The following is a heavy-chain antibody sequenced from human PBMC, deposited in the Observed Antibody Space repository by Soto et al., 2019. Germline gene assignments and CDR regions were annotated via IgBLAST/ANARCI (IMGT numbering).Heavy chain of an antibody. CDR3: ARDLYSSSWYGPWHYYGMDV. CDR2: IYYSGST. Sequence: SATLSLTCTVSGVSIRSGGYYWSWIRQHPGKGLEWIGYIYYSGSTYYNPSLKSRVTISVDTSKNQFSLKLSSVTAADTAVYYCARDLYSSSWYGPWHYYGMDVWGQGTTVTVS. CDR1: GVSIRSGGYY. V-gene: IGHV4-31*03. D-gene: IGHD6-13*01. J-gene: IGHJ6*02.